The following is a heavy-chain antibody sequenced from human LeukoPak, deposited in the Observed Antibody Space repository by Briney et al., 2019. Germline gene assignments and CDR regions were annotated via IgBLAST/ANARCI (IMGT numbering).Heavy chain of an antibody. J-gene: IGHJ4*02. D-gene: IGHD6-19*01. CDR2: VSGSGGTT. Sequence: HSGGSLRLSCAASGFTFNNYAMSWVRQAPGKGLEWVSAVSGSGGTTYYADSVQGRFTISIDNSKNTLYLQMNSLRAEDTAVYYCARRAVAGPLDYWGQGTLVTVSS. CDR3: ARRAVAGPLDY. CDR1: GFTFNNYA. V-gene: IGHV3-23*01.